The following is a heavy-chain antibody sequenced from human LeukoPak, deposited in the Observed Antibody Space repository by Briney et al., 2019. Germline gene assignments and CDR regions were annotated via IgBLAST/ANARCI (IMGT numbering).Heavy chain of an antibody. D-gene: IGHD6-13*01. Sequence: GGSLRLSCAASGFTFNTYAMNCVRQAPGKGLQWVSGISSGGTYYTDSVKGRFTISRDDSKNTLYLQMNSLRAEDTAVYYCARQSRNWYWGQGTLVTVSS. CDR2: ISSGGT. CDR1: GFTFNTYA. J-gene: IGHJ4*02. CDR3: ARQSRNWY. V-gene: IGHV3-23*01.